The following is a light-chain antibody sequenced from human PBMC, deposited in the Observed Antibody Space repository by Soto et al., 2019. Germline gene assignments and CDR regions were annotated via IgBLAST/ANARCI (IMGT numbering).Light chain of an antibody. J-gene: IGLJ2*01. CDR3: QSYDSSLSGFVV. CDR2: GNS. Sequence: QSVLTQPPSVSGAPGQRVTISCTGSSSNIGAGYDVHWYQQLPGTAPKLLIYGNSNRPSGVPDRFSGSKSVPSASLAITGLQAEDEADYYCQSYDSSLSGFVVFGGGTKLTVL. CDR1: SSNIGAGYD. V-gene: IGLV1-40*01.